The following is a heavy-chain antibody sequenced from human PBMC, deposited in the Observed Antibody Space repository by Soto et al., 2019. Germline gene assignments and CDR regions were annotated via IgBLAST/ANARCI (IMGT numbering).Heavy chain of an antibody. Sequence: GESLKISCKGSGYSFTSYWIGWMRQMPGKGLEWMGIIYPGDSDTRYSPSFQGQVTISADKSISTAYLQWSSLKASDTAMYYCARHLYCSGGSCYSPVYYSMDVWGQGTTVTVSS. J-gene: IGHJ6*02. D-gene: IGHD2-15*01. V-gene: IGHV5-51*01. CDR1: GYSFTSYW. CDR2: IYPGDSDT. CDR3: ARHLYCSGGSCYSPVYYSMDV.